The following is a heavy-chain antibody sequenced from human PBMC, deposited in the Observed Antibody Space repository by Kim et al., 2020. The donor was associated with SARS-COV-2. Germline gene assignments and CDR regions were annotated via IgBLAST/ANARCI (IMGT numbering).Heavy chain of an antibody. Sequence: GGSLRLSCAASGFTLSNYEMHWVRQATGRGLEWVSSIGPPGNTYYTDSVKGRCTISRENAKTSFYLQMDSLTAGDTAIYYCAREDPGVWSSFDLWGQGTILTVSS. D-gene: IGHD3-10*01. V-gene: IGHV3-13*04. CDR2: IGPPGNT. CDR3: AREDPGVWSSFDL. CDR1: GFTLSNYE. J-gene: IGHJ3*01.